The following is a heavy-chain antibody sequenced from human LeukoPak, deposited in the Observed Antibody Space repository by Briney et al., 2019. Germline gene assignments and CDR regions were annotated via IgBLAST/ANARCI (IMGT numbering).Heavy chain of an antibody. J-gene: IGHJ4*02. CDR3: ARDLPYGSGSYPDY. Sequence: PSETLSLTCTVSGGSISSYYWSWIRQPPGKGLEWIGYIYYSGSTNYNPSLKSRVTMSVDTSKNQFSLKLSSVTAADTAVYYCARDLPYGSGSYPDYWGQGTLVTVSS. CDR1: GGSISSYY. CDR2: IYYSGST. D-gene: IGHD3-10*01. V-gene: IGHV4-59*12.